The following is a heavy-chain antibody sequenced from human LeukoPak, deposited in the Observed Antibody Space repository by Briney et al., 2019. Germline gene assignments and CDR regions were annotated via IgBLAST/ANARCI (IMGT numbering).Heavy chain of an antibody. V-gene: IGHV1-18*01. D-gene: IGHD3-9*01. J-gene: IGHJ4*02. CDR1: GYTFNSYG. CDR3: AREYDILTGYHAYFDY. Sequence: EASVKVSCKASGYTFNSYGISWVRQAPGQGLEWMGWISADNGNTNYAQNLQGRVTMTTDTSTSTAYMELGSLRSDDTAVYYCAREYDILTGYHAYFDYWGQGTLVTVSS. CDR2: ISADNGNT.